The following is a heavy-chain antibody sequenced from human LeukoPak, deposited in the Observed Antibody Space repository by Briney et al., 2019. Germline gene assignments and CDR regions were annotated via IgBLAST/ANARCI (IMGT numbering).Heavy chain of an antibody. Sequence: PSETLSLTCAVYGGSFSGYYWSWIRQPPGKGLEWIGEINHSGSTNYNPSLKTRVTISVDTSKNQFSLKLSSVTAADTAVYYCASESAGGDYWGQGTRVTVSS. CDR2: INHSGST. CDR3: ASESAGGDY. CDR1: GGSFSGYY. J-gene: IGHJ4*02. V-gene: IGHV4-34*01. D-gene: IGHD6-13*01.